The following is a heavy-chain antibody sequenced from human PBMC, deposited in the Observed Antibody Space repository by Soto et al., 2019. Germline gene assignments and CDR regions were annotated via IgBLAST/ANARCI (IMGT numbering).Heavy chain of an antibody. D-gene: IGHD6-19*01. J-gene: IGHJ4*02. V-gene: IGHV3-23*01. CDR3: AKDATRTDGWYYFDY. CDR1: GFTFSTLA. Sequence: GSLRLSCAASGFTFSTLAMGWVRQAPGKGLEWVSVIDYSGGTTYYTDSVKGRFTISRDNSKKMLYLQMNSLRAEDTAVYYCAKDATRTDGWYYFDYWGQGALVTVSS. CDR2: IDYSGGTT.